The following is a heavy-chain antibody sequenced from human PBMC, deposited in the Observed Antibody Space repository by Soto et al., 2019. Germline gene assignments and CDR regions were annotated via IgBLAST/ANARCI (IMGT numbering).Heavy chain of an antibody. CDR2: ISSSSSYI. J-gene: IGHJ4*02. Sequence: PGGSLRLSCAASGFTFSSYSMNWVRQAPGKGLEWVSSISSSSSYIYYADTVKGRFTISRDNAKNSLYLQMNSLRAEDTAVYYCARAGEYYYDSSGYYWPRSSDYWGQGALVTVSS. D-gene: IGHD3-22*01. CDR1: GFTFSSYS. V-gene: IGHV3-21*01. CDR3: ARAGEYYYDSSGYYWPRSSDY.